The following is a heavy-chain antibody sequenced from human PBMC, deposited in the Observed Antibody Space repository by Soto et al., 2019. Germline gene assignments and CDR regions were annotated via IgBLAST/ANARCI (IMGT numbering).Heavy chain of an antibody. J-gene: IGHJ6*02. Sequence: LRLSCAASGFTFSSYGMHWVRQAPGKGLEWVAVISYDGSKKNYADSVKGRFTISRDNSKNTLYLQMNSLRAEDTAVYYCAKAQIGMPGIVVVPAAPRAYYYYYGMDVWGQGTTVTVSS. D-gene: IGHD2-2*01. CDR2: ISYDGSKK. CDR3: AKAQIGMPGIVVVPAAPRAYYYYYGMDV. CDR1: GFTFSSYG. V-gene: IGHV3-30*18.